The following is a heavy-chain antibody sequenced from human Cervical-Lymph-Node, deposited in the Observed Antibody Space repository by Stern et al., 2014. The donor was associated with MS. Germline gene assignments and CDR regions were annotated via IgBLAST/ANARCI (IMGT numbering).Heavy chain of an antibody. CDR3: ARSLSGTLDH. D-gene: IGHD6-13*01. CDR2: IYQSGSA. CDR1: GGSISRGYW. V-gene: IGHV4-4*02. Sequence: VQLVESGPGLVKPSGTLSLTCAVSGGSISRGYWWNWVRPPPGKGLEWIDEIYQSGSANYIPSLKSRLTISVGKSKNKFTLNLTSLTAADTAVYYCARSLSGTLDHWGQGTLVAVSS. J-gene: IGHJ4*02.